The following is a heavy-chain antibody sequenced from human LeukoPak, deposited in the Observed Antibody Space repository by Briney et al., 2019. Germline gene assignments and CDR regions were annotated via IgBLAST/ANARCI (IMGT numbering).Heavy chain of an antibody. J-gene: IGHJ6*02. CDR1: GFTFSSYS. Sequence: GGSLRLSCAASGFTFSSYSINWVRQAPGKGLEWVSSISSSSSYIYYADSVKGRFTISRDNAMNSLYLQMNSLRAEDTAVYYCARSEGNDILTGYFVWGQGTTVTVSS. CDR2: ISSSSSYI. CDR3: ARSEGNDILTGYFV. D-gene: IGHD3-9*01. V-gene: IGHV3-21*01.